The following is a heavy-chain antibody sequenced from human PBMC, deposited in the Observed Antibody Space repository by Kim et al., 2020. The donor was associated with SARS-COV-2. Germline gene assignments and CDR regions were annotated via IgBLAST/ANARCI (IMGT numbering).Heavy chain of an antibody. J-gene: IGHJ4*02. CDR3: ARGAFYGSGLVGY. D-gene: IGHD3-10*01. CDR2: IYYSGST. Sequence: SETLSLTCTVSGGSISSYYWSWIRQPPGKGLEWIGYIYYSGSTNYNPSLKSRVTISVDTSKNQFSLKLSSVTAADTAVYYCARGAFYGSGLVGYWGQGTL. CDR1: GGSISSYY. V-gene: IGHV4-59*13.